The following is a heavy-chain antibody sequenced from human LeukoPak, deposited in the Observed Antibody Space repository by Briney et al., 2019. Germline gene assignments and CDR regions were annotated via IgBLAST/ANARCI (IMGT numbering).Heavy chain of an antibody. V-gene: IGHV3-30-3*01. D-gene: IGHD2-15*01. J-gene: IGHJ4*02. CDR1: GFTFSSYA. CDR3: ARGRIPDY. CDR2: ISYDGSNK. Sequence: PGRSLRLSCAASGFTFSSYAMHWVRQAPGKGLEWVAVISYDGSNKYYADSVKGRFTISRDNSKNTLYLQMNSLRAEDTAVYYCARGRIPDYWGQGTLVTVSS.